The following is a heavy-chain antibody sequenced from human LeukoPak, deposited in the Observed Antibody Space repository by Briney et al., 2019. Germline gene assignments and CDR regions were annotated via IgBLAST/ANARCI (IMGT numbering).Heavy chain of an antibody. CDR2: INHSGST. V-gene: IGHV4-34*01. J-gene: IGHJ5*02. D-gene: IGHD1-26*01. CDR3: ARGLYSGSGSGCFDP. Sequence: SETLSLTCSVSDDSITMYYWTWIRQPPGKGLEWIGEINHSGSTNYNPSLKSRVTISVDTSKNQFSLKLSSVTAADTAVYYCARGLYSGSGSGCFDPWGQGTLVTVSS. CDR1: DDSITMYY.